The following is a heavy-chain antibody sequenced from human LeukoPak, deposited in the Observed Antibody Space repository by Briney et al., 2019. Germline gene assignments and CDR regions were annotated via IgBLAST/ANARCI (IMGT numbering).Heavy chain of an antibody. Sequence: GGSLRLSCAASGFIFSDYWVNWVRQTPGKGLEWVASIRQDGSEKTYVDSVKGRFTISRDNTKSSLYLQMSSLTAEDTAVYYCARDGTAAGLYFDLWGQGTLVTVSS. V-gene: IGHV3-7*01. CDR3: ARDGTAAGLYFDL. D-gene: IGHD6-13*01. CDR2: IRQDGSEK. CDR1: GFIFSDYW. J-gene: IGHJ4*01.